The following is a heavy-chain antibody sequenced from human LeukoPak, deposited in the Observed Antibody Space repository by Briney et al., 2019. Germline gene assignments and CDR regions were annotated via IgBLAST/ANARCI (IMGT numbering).Heavy chain of an antibody. V-gene: IGHV1-24*01. J-gene: IGHJ5*02. D-gene: IGHD3-22*01. Sequence: ASVKVSCKVSGYTLTELSMHWVRQAPGKGLEWMGGFDPEDGETIYAQKFQGRVTMTEDTSTDTAYMELSSLRSEDTAVYYCATGAITMKTNPQYNWFDPWGQGTLVTVSS. CDR1: GYTLTELS. CDR2: FDPEDGET. CDR3: ATGAITMKTNPQYNWFDP.